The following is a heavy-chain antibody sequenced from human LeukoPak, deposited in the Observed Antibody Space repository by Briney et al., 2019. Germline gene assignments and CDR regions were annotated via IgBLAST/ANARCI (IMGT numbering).Heavy chain of an antibody. CDR2: ITGSGDST. D-gene: IGHD1-14*01. J-gene: IGHJ4*02. CDR1: GFTFSTYA. V-gene: IGHV3-23*01. Sequence: PGGSLRLSCAASGFTFSTYAMSWVRQAPGKGLEWVSAITGSGDSTYYADSVQGRFTISRDNSKNTLYLEMNSLSPDDTAVYYCARGVEPLAANTLAYWGQGTLVTVSS. CDR3: ARGVEPLAANTLAY.